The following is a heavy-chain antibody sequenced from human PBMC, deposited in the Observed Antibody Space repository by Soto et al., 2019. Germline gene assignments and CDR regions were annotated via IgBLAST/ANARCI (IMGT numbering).Heavy chain of an antibody. CDR1: SSSVSNYY. CDR2: IYYSGYT. Sequence: QVQLQESGPGLVKPSETLSLTCTVSSSSVSNYYWNWIRQSPGKGLEWIGYIYYSGYTNYNPSLKSRITISVDTSKNQFSLKLSSVTPADTAVYYCAGGGMTTVPYWGQGTLVTVSS. D-gene: IGHD4-17*01. CDR3: AGGGMTTVPY. J-gene: IGHJ4*02. V-gene: IGHV4-59*02.